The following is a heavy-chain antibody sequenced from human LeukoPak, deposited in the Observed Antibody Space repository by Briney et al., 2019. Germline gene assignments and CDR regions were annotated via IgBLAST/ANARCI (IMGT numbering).Heavy chain of an antibody. CDR2: IGTAGDT. V-gene: IGHV3-13*01. CDR1: GFTFSSYD. CDR3: AREYSSSFDY. D-gene: IGHD6-6*01. J-gene: IGHJ4*02. Sequence: GGSLILSCAASGFTFSSYDMHWVRHATGKGLEWVSAIGTAGDTYYPGSVKGRFTISRENAKNSLYLQMNSLRAEDTAVYYCAREYSSSFDYWGQGTLVTVSS.